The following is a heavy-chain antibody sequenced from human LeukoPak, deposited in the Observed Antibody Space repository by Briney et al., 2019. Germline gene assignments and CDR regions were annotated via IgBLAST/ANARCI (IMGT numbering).Heavy chain of an antibody. D-gene: IGHD3-16*01. Sequence: GGSLRLSCAASGFTFSNYWMGWVRQAPGKGLEWVANIKQDGSEKYYVDSVKGRFTISRDNAKSSLFLQMNSLRVEDTALHYCTRRGNRWGDSWGQGTLVTVSS. V-gene: IGHV3-7*01. J-gene: IGHJ4*02. CDR1: GFTFSNYW. CDR2: IKQDGSEK. CDR3: TRRGNRWGDS.